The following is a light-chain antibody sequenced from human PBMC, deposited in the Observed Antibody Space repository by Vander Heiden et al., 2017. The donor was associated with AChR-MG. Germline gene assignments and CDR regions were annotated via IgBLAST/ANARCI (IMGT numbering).Light chain of an antibody. Sequence: FMLTQPHSPSESPGKTVTISGTGSSGSIASNYVQWYQQRPGSAPTTVIYEDNKRPSGVPDRFSGSIDSSSNSASLTISGLKTEDEADYYCQSYDSSNHRVFGGGTKLTVL. J-gene: IGLJ3*02. V-gene: IGLV6-57*02. CDR1: SGSIASNY. CDR2: EDN. CDR3: QSYDSSNHRV.